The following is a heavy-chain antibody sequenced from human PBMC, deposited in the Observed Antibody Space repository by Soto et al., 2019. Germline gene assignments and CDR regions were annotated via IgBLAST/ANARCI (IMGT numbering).Heavy chain of an antibody. Sequence: LEPLSLPRAVPGGSMSSSNCCRWVRQPPGKALEWIGEIYHRRNTNYNPSLKGRVTISGDKSKNQFSLKLSSVTAADTAVYYCARENSPSGFDPWGQGTLVTVSS. D-gene: IGHD3-10*01. CDR3: ARENSPSGFDP. J-gene: IGHJ5*02. CDR1: GGSMSSSNC. CDR2: IYHRRNT. V-gene: IGHV4-4*02.